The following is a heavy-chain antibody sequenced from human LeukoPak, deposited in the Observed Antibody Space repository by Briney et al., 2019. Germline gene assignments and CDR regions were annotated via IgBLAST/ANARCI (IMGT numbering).Heavy chain of an antibody. CDR3: ARGSSIDY. CDR2: MNPNSGNT. V-gene: IGHV1-8*02. CDR1: GGTFSSYA. Sequence: ASVKVSCKASGGTFSSYAISWVRQAPGQGLEWMGWMNPNSGNTGYAQKFQGRVTMTRNTSISTAYMELSSLRSEDTAVYYCARGSSIDYWGQGTLVTVSS. J-gene: IGHJ4*02. D-gene: IGHD6-13*01.